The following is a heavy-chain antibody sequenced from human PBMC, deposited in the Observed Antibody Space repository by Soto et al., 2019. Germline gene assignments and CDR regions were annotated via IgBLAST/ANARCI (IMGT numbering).Heavy chain of an antibody. Sequence: QVQLVQSGAEVKKPGSSVKVSCKASGGTFSSYPISWVRQAPGQGLEWMGRIIPILGIANYAQKFQGRVTITADKSTSTAYMELSSLRSEDTAVYYCVHYDSSGYDYWGQGTLVTVSS. V-gene: IGHV1-69*02. CDR3: VHYDSSGYDY. J-gene: IGHJ4*02. D-gene: IGHD3-22*01. CDR2: IIPILGIA. CDR1: GGTFSSYP.